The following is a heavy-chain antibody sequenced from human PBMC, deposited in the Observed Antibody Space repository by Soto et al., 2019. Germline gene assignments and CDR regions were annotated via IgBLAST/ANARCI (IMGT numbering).Heavy chain of an antibody. V-gene: IGHV3-23*01. Sequence: EVQLLESGGGLVQPGGSLRLSCAASGFTFSSYAMSWVRQAPGKGLEWVSAISGSGGSTYYADSVKGRFTISRDNSKNTLYLQMNSLRAEDTAVYYCARVFYDSSGWLGGDYWGQGTLVTVSS. D-gene: IGHD6-19*01. CDR1: GFTFSSYA. CDR2: ISGSGGST. J-gene: IGHJ4*02. CDR3: ARVFYDSSGWLGGDY.